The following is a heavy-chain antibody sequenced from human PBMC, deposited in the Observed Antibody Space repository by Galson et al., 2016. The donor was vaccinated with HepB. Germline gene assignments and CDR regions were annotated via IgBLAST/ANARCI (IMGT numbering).Heavy chain of an antibody. Sequence: SLRLSCAASGFTFSSSSMSWVRQAPGKGLEWVAAIDGRDDTTYYADSVKGHFSISRDSSKNTLYLQMNTLRVEDTAVYYCAKGGDYDNWGQGTLVPVSS. CDR3: AKGGDYDN. CDR1: GFTFSSSS. CDR2: IDGRDDTT. J-gene: IGHJ4*02. V-gene: IGHV3-23*01. D-gene: IGHD3-16*01.